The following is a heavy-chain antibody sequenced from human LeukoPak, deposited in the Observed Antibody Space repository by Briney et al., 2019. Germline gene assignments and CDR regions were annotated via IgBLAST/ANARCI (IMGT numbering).Heavy chain of an antibody. V-gene: IGHV3-23*01. J-gene: IGHJ5*02. CDR2: ISGSGGST. D-gene: IGHD3-10*01. CDR3: AKDPWGWGYGSGSYYPGWFDP. CDR1: GFTFSSYA. Sequence: GGSLRLSCAASGFTFSSYAMSWVRQAPGKGLEWDSAISGSGGSTYYADSVKGRLTISRDNSKNTLYLQMNSLRAEGTAVYYCAKDPWGWGYGSGSYYPGWFDPWGQGTLVTVSS.